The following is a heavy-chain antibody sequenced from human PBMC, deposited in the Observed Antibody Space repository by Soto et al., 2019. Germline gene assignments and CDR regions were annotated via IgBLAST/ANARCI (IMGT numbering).Heavy chain of an antibody. Sequence: LRLSCAASGFTFSSYAMHWVRQAPGKGLEWVAVMSYDGSNKYYADSVKGRFTISRDNSKNTLYLQMNSLRAEDTAVYYCARSTGTIYYYYYGMDVWGQGTTVTVSS. CDR1: GFTFSSYA. V-gene: IGHV3-30-3*01. CDR2: MSYDGSNK. J-gene: IGHJ6*02. D-gene: IGHD1-7*01. CDR3: ARSTGTIYYYYYGMDV.